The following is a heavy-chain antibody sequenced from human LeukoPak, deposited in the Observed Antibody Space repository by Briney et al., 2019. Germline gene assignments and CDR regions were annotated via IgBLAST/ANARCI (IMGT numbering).Heavy chain of an antibody. Sequence: SETLSLTCTVSGDSSSNSIYYWAWIRQPPGKGLEWIGTIDYSGSTSYNPSLKSRVTISVDTSKNQFSLKLNSVTAADTAVYYCARHVGVTRGRFDYWGQGTLVTVSS. CDR2: IDYSGST. CDR3: ARHVGVTRGRFDY. CDR1: GDSSSNSIYY. D-gene: IGHD1-26*01. J-gene: IGHJ4*02. V-gene: IGHV4-39*01.